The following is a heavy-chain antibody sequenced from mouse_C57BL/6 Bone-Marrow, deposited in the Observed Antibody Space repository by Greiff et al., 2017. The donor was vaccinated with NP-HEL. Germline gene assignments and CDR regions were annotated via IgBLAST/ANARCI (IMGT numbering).Heavy chain of an antibody. V-gene: IGHV1-59*01. CDR2: IDPSDSYT. D-gene: IGHD2-4*01. CDR3: ARGGYDYAWFAY. J-gene: IGHJ3*01. Sequence: QVQLKQPGAELVRPGTSVKLSCKASGYTFTSYWMHWVKQRPGQGLEWIGVIDPSDSYTNYNQKFKGKATLTVDTSSSTAYMQLSSLTSEDSAVYYCARGGYDYAWFAYWGQGTLVTVSA. CDR1: GYTFTSYW.